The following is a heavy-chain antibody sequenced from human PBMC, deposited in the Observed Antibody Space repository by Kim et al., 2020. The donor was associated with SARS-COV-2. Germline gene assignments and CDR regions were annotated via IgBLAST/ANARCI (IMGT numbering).Heavy chain of an antibody. J-gene: IGHJ4*02. Sequence: SETLSLTCAVSGGSISSSNWWSWVRQPPGKGLEWIGEIYHSGSTNYNPSLKSRVTISVDKSKNQFSLKLSSVTAADTAVYYCARELSMKLLWFGEWKAQRSFDYWGQGTLVTVSS. V-gene: IGHV4-4*02. D-gene: IGHD3-10*01. CDR3: ARELSMKLLWFGEWKAQRSFDY. CDR2: IYHSGST. CDR1: GGSISSSNW.